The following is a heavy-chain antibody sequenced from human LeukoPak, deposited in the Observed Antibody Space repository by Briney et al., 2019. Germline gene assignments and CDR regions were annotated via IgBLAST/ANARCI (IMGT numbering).Heavy chain of an antibody. Sequence: SETLCLTCTVSGGSISSYHWSWIRQPPGKGLEWIGYIYYSGSTNYNPSLKSRVTISVDTSKNQFSLKLSSVTAADTAVYYCARHGGVSGTYFPPHHYGMDVWGQGTTVTVSS. D-gene: IGHD3-16*01. V-gene: IGHV4-59*01. CDR1: GGSISSYH. CDR3: ARHGGVSGTYFPPHHYGMDV. CDR2: IYYSGST. J-gene: IGHJ6*02.